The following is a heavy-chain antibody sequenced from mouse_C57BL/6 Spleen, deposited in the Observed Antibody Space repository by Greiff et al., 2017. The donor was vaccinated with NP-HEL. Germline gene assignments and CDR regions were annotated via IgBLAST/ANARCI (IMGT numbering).Heavy chain of an antibody. CDR3: LLYDYDVWFAY. D-gene: IGHD2-4*01. Sequence: EVQLQQSGPELVKPGASVKISCKASGYSFTGYYMNWVKQSPEKSLEWIGEINPSTGGTTYNQKFKAKATLTVDKSSSTAYMQLKSLTSEDSAVYYCLLYDYDVWFAYWGQGTLVTVSA. CDR2: INPSTGGT. CDR1: GYSFTGYY. J-gene: IGHJ3*01. V-gene: IGHV1-42*01.